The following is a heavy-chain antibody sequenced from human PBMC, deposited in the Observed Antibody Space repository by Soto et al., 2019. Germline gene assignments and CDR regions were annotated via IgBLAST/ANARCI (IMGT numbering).Heavy chain of an antibody. CDR3: ARRARPDFYYTAG. J-gene: IGHJ6*03. CDR1: GFTLSGYA. V-gene: IGHV3-64*01. D-gene: IGHD6-6*01. CDR2: ISSNGVGT. Sequence: EVQLAESGGGLAQPGGSLRLSCAASGFTLSGYAMDWVRQAPGKGLEYVSGISSNGVGTYYANSVQGRFTISRDNSKKTVYLQMGSLRPADMAVYYCARRARPDFYYTAGWGKGPTGTV.